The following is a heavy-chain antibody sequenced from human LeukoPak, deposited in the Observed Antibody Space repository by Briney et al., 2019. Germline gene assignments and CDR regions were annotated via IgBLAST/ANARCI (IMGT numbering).Heavy chain of an antibody. CDR3: AREIGFLDPLGY. CDR1: GYTLSDYY. D-gene: IGHD3/OR15-3a*01. Sequence: GASVKVSCKASGYTLSDYYIHWVRQAPGQGLEWMGWINPNSGGTNYAQKFQGRVIMTRDTSISTAYMELSRLRSDDTAVYYCAREIGFLDPLGYWGQGTLVTVSS. J-gene: IGHJ4*02. V-gene: IGHV1-2*02. CDR2: INPNSGGT.